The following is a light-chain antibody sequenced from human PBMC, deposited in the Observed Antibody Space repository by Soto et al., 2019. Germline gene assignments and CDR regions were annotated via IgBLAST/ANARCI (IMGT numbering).Light chain of an antibody. J-gene: IGKJ2*01. CDR1: QTISNW. CDR2: KTS. CDR3: QQYSSYSVYT. V-gene: IGKV1-5*03. Sequence: DIQMTQSPSTLPASVGDRVTITCWASQTISNWLAWYQQKPGKAPKLLIYKTSALQSGVPSRFSGSGSGTEFALTISCLQPDDFATYYCQQYSSYSVYTFGQGTKVEIK.